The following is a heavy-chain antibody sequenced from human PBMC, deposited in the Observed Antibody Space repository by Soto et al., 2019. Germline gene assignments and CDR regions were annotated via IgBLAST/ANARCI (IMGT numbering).Heavy chain of an antibody. Sequence: ASVKVSCKASGYTFTSYGISWVRQAPGQGLEWMGWISAYNGNTNYARKLQGRVTMTTDTSTSTAYMELRSLRSDDTAVYYCARAKTVTTRYYFDYWGQGTLVTVSS. D-gene: IGHD4-17*01. CDR3: ARAKTVTTRYYFDY. CDR2: ISAYNGNT. CDR1: GYTFTSYG. J-gene: IGHJ4*02. V-gene: IGHV1-18*04.